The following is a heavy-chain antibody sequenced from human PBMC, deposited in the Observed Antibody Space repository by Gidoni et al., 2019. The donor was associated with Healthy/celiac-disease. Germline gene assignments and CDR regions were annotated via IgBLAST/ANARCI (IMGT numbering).Heavy chain of an antibody. V-gene: IGHV1-69*01. CDR3: ARGIAAAGTEDYYYGMDV. Sequence: QVQLVQSGAEVTKPASSVKVSCKASGGTFSSYAISWVRQAPGQGLEWRGGIIPIFGTANYAQKFQGRVTITADESTSTAYMELSSLRSEDTAVYYCARGIAAAGTEDYYYGMDVWGQGTTVTVSS. CDR1: GGTFSSYA. D-gene: IGHD6-13*01. J-gene: IGHJ6*02. CDR2: IIPIFGTA.